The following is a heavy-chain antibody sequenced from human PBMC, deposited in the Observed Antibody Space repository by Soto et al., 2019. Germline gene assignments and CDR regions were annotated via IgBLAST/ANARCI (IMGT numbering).Heavy chain of an antibody. CDR3: ARGTEDYGNWFDP. CDR2: IYYSGST. J-gene: IGHJ5*02. Sequence: ETLSLTCTVSGGSISSYYWSWIRQPPGKGLEWIGYIYYSGSTNYNPSLKSRVTISVDTSKNQFSLKLSSVTAADTAVYYCARGTEDYGNWFDPWGQGTLVTVSS. CDR1: GGSISSYY. D-gene: IGHD2-8*02. V-gene: IGHV4-59*01.